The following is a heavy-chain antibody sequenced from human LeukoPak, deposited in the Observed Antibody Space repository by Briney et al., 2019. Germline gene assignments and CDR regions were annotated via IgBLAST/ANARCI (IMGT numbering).Heavy chain of an antibody. CDR2: LWYDGSNK. V-gene: IGHV3-33*01. Sequence: GGSLRLSCAASGFTFSSYGMHWVRQAPGKGLEWVAVLWYDGSNKYYADSVKGRFTISRDNSKNTLYLQMNSLRAEDTAVYYCARDPYGDYVGYYYGMDVWGQGTTVTVSS. CDR3: ARDPYGDYVGYYYGMDV. J-gene: IGHJ6*02. CDR1: GFTFSSYG. D-gene: IGHD4-17*01.